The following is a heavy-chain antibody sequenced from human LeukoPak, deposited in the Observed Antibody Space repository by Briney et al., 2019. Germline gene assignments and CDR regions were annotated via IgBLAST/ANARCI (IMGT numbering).Heavy chain of an antibody. CDR3: AREYSSGWYNWFDP. CDR2: IYYTGNT. J-gene: IGHJ5*02. CDR1: GGSVRNGSYY. Sequence: SETLSLTCTVSGGSVRNGSYYWAWIRQPPGKGPEWIGSIYYTGNTYYNPSLKSRVTISVDTSKNQFSLKLSSVTAADTAVYYCAREYSSGWYNWFDPWGQGTLVTVSS. V-gene: IGHV4-39*07. D-gene: IGHD6-19*01.